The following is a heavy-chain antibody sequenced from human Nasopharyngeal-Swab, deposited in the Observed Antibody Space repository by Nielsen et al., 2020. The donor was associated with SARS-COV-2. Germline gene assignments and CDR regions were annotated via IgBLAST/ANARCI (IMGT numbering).Heavy chain of an antibody. V-gene: IGHV3-30*03. D-gene: IGHD3-22*01. J-gene: IGHJ4*02. Sequence: SLKLSCAASGFIFSSYGMHWVRQAPGKGLEWVAVISYDGSNKYYADSVKGRFTISRDNSKNTLYLQMNSLRAEDTAVYYCAREDGGDTMIVVVMVYWGQGTLVTVSS. CDR1: GFIFSSYG. CDR3: AREDGGDTMIVVVMVY. CDR2: ISYDGSNK.